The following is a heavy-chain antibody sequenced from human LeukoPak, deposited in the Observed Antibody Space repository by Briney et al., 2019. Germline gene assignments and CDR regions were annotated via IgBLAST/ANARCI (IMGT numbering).Heavy chain of an antibody. CDR1: GYTFTGYY. Sequence: ASVKASCKASGYTFTGYYMHWVRQAPGQGLEWMGRINPNSGGTNYAQKFQGRVTMTRDTSISTAYMELSRPRSDDTAVYYCARVRYCGGDCDSDKKWAFDIWGQGTMVTVSS. J-gene: IGHJ3*02. CDR2: INPNSGGT. CDR3: ARVRYCGGDCDSDKKWAFDI. V-gene: IGHV1-2*06. D-gene: IGHD2-21*02.